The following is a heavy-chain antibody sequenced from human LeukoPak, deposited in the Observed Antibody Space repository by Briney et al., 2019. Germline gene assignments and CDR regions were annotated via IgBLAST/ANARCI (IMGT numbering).Heavy chain of an antibody. J-gene: IGHJ3*01. CDR1: GFTVSSNY. V-gene: IGHV3-66*01. CDR3: AREKGTMAREMALEA. D-gene: IGHD3-10*01. Sequence: GGSLRLSCAASGFTVSSNYMSWVRQAPGKGLEWVSVIYSGGSTYYADSVKGRFTISRDNSKNTLYLQMNSLRAEDTAVYYCAREKGTMAREMALEAWGQGTMVTVSS. CDR2: IYSGGST.